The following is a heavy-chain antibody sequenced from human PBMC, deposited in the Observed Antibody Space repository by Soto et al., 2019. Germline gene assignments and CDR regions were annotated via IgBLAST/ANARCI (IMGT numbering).Heavy chain of an antibody. CDR3: ARGKDTVMVNVDY. V-gene: IGHV3-74*01. D-gene: IGHD5-18*01. Sequence: GGSLRLSCEVSGFTFSSHWMHWVRQPPGKGLVWVSRINTDGSSANYVDSVKGRFTISRDNAKNTLYLQMNSLRAEDTAVYFCARGKDTVMVNVDYWGQGSLVTVSS. CDR1: GFTFSSHW. J-gene: IGHJ4*02. CDR2: INTDGSSA.